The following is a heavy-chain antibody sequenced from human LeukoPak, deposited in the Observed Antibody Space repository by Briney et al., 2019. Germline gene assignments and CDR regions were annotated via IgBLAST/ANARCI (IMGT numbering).Heavy chain of an antibody. CDR2: IWYDGSNK. CDR1: GFTFSSYG. CDR3: ARDFLSDYYDSSGVFDY. D-gene: IGHD3-22*01. Sequence: GGSLRPSCAASGFTFSSYGMHWVRQAPGNGLEWVAVIWYDGSNKYYADSVKGRFTISRDNSKNTLYLQMNSLRAEDTAVYYCARDFLSDYYDSSGVFDYWGQGTLVTVSS. J-gene: IGHJ4*02. V-gene: IGHV3-33*01.